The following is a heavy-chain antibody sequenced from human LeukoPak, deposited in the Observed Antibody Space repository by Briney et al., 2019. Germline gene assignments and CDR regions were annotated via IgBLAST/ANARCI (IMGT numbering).Heavy chain of an antibody. CDR2: IFYSGTT. CDR1: GGSISNYY. Sequence: KPSETLSLTCTVSGGSISNYYWSWIRQPPGKGLEWIGYIFYSGTTNYIPSLKSRVTISVDTSKNQFSLNLSSVTAADTAVYYCARSPTLYHFDWWGQGTLVTVSS. CDR3: ARSPTLYHFDW. D-gene: IGHD2-2*02. J-gene: IGHJ4*02. V-gene: IGHV4-59*08.